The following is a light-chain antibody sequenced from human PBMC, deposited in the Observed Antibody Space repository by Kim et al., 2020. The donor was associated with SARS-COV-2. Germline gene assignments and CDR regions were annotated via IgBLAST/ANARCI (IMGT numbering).Light chain of an antibody. CDR2: QDS. Sequence: VSPGQTDSITCSGDKLGDKDACWYQRRPGQSPVLVIYQDSKRPSGIPERFSGSNSGDTATLTISGTQAMDEADYYCQAWDSSTNWVFGGGTQLTVL. V-gene: IGLV3-1*01. J-gene: IGLJ3*02. CDR1: KLGDKD. CDR3: QAWDSSTNWV.